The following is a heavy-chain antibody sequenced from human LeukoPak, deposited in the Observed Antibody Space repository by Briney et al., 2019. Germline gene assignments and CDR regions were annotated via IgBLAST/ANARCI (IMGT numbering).Heavy chain of an antibody. J-gene: IGHJ4*02. CDR3: ARESPEYSSGYDC. Sequence: GGSLRLSCAASGFTFSSYAMSWVRQAPGKGLVWVSRINSDGSSTSYADSVKGRFTISRDNAKNTLYLQMNSLRAEDTAVYYCARESPEYSSGYDCWGQGTLVTVSS. D-gene: IGHD6-19*01. V-gene: IGHV3-74*01. CDR2: INSDGSST. CDR1: GFTFSSYA.